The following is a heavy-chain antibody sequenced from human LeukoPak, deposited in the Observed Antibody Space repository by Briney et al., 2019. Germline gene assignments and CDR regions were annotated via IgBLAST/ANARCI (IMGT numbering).Heavy chain of an antibody. J-gene: IGHJ5*02. Sequence: SETLSLTCTVSGGSISSGSYYWSWIRQPAGKGLEWIGRIYTSGSTNYNPPLKSRVTISVDTSKNQFSLKLSSVTAADTAVYYCARGLASYDFWSGYQGWFDPWGQGTLVTVSS. CDR1: GGSISSGSYY. V-gene: IGHV4-61*02. CDR3: ARGLASYDFWSGYQGWFDP. CDR2: IYTSGST. D-gene: IGHD3-3*01.